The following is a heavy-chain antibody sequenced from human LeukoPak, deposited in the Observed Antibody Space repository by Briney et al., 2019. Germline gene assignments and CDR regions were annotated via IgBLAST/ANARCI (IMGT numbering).Heavy chain of an antibody. V-gene: IGHV1-69*04. Sequence: ASVKVSCKASGGTFSSYAISWVRQAPGQGLEWMGRIIPILGIANYAQKFQGRVTITADKSTSSAYMELSSLRPEDTAVYYCARDGTMVRGNLYYFDYWGQGTLVTVSS. CDR3: ARDGTMVRGNLYYFDY. CDR2: IIPILGIA. D-gene: IGHD3-10*01. CDR1: GGTFSSYA. J-gene: IGHJ4*02.